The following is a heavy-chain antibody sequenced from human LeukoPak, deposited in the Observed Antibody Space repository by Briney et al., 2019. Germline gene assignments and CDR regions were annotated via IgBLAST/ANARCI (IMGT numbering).Heavy chain of an antibody. J-gene: IGHJ4*02. CDR1: GFTFSSYA. Sequence: GGSLRLSCAASGFTFSSYAMSWVRQAPGKGLEWVSGISGSGGSTYYADSVKGRFTISRDNSKNTLYLQMNSLRAEDTAVYYCAKGAELLWSGELSVWGQGTLVTVSS. D-gene: IGHD3-10*01. V-gene: IGHV3-23*01. CDR2: ISGSGGST. CDR3: AKGAELLWSGELSV.